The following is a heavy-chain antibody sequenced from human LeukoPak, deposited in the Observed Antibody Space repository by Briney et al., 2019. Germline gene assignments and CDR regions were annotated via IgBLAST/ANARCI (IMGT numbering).Heavy chain of an antibody. V-gene: IGHV3-48*01. CDR3: ARPTTSGWYPH. Sequence: GGSLRLSCAASGFTFSDYDMNWIRQAPGTGLEWVSYITGSSGSKYYADSVKGRFTISRDNAKNSLYLQMNSLGAEDTAVYYCARPTTSGWYPHWGQGTMVTVSS. CDR1: GFTFSDYD. CDR2: ITGSSGSK. J-gene: IGHJ3*01. D-gene: IGHD6-19*01.